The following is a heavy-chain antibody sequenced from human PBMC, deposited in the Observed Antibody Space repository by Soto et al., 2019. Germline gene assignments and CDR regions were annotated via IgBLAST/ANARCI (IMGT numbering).Heavy chain of an antibody. Sequence: EVQLVESGGGLVQPGGSLRLSCAASGFTFSSYSMNWVRQAPGKGLEGVSYISSSSSTIYYADSVKGRLTISRDNAKNSLYLQMNSLRDEDTAVYYCARDVVVVATRGMDVWGQGTTVTVSS. V-gene: IGHV3-48*02. J-gene: IGHJ6*02. CDR1: GFTFSSYS. CDR2: ISSSSSTI. CDR3: ARDVVVVATRGMDV. D-gene: IGHD2-15*01.